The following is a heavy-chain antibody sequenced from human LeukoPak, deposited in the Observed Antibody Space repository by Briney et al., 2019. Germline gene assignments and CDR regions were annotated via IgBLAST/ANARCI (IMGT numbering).Heavy chain of an antibody. J-gene: IGHJ4*02. CDR1: GFTFSSYV. D-gene: IGHD3-16*02. CDR2: ISSGAVTT. Sequence: GGALRLSCSASGFTFSSYVMNWVRQAPGKGREWVSAISSGAVTTQYADSVRGGFTISRDNSKNTLYLQMNSLRAQDTAVYYCAKASVSGSVRGSYRPTEDYLDYWGQGTLVTVSS. CDR3: AKASVSGSVRGSYRPTEDYLDY. V-gene: IGHV3-23*01.